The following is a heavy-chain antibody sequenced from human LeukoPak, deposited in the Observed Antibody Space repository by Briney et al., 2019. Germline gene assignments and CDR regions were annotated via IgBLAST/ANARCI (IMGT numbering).Heavy chain of an antibody. D-gene: IGHD5-18*01. CDR3: AKNGGYGYGLYYFDY. J-gene: IGHJ4*02. CDR1: GFAFSSYA. Sequence: TGGSLRLSCAASGFAFSSYAMSWVRQAPGKGLEWVSSIISSGGVTYYADSVKGRFTISRDNSKNTVYLQMDSLRAEDSAVYYCAKNGGYGYGLYYFDYWGQGTLVTVSS. V-gene: IGHV3-23*01. CDR2: IISSGGVT.